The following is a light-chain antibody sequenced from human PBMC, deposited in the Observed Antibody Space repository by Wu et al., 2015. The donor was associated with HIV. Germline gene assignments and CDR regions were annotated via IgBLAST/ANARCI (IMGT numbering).Light chain of an antibody. CDR1: QSVSSSY. Sequence: EIVLTQSPGTLSLSPGERATLSCRASQSVSSSYLVWYQQKPGQAPRLLIYGASSRATGIPDRFSGSGSGTDFSLTISGLEPEDVAVYYCQQYGSSPLWTFGQGTKVEIK. J-gene: IGKJ1*01. CDR2: GAS. CDR3: QQYGSSPLWT. V-gene: IGKV3-20*01.